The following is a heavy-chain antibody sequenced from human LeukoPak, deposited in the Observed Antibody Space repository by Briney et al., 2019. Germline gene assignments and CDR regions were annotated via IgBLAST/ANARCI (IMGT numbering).Heavy chain of an antibody. V-gene: IGHV4-34*01. CDR1: GGSFSGYY. CDR2: INHSGST. Sequence: PSETLSLTCAAYGGSFSGYYWSWIRQPPGKGLEWIGEINHSGSTNYNPSLKSRVTVSVDTSKNQFSLKLSSVTAAGTAVYFCARDLLHRGYAFDSWGQGTMVIVSS. D-gene: IGHD5-12*01. CDR3: ARDLLHRGYAFDS. J-gene: IGHJ3*02.